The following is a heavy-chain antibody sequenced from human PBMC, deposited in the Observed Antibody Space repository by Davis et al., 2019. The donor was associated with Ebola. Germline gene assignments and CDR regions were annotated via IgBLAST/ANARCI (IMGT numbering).Heavy chain of an antibody. CDR3: ATANRAISGY. V-gene: IGHV3-7*01. D-gene: IGHD2-2*02. CDR2: INQDGSVT. Sequence: GGSLRLSCAASGFSFSNYGMHWVRQAPGKGLEWLANINQDGSVTQYVDSVKGRFTISRDNAKNSVYLQMNSLRAEDTAVYYCATANRAISGYWGQGTLVTVSS. CDR1: GFSFSNYG. J-gene: IGHJ4*02.